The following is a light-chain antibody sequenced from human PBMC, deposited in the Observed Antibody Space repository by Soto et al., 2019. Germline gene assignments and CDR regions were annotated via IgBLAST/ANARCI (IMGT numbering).Light chain of an antibody. Sequence: QSVLTQPASVSGSPGQSITISCTGTSSDVGGYNYVSWYQQHPGKAPKLMIYEVTKRPSGVPDRFSGSKSGYTASLTVSGLQAEDEADYYCSSFAGGNIYVFGTGTKLTVL. CDR3: SSFAGGNIYV. CDR1: SSDVGGYNY. V-gene: IGLV2-8*01. J-gene: IGLJ1*01. CDR2: EVT.